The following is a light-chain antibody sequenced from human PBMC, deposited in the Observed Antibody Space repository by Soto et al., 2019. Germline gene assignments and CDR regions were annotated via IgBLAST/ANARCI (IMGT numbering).Light chain of an antibody. CDR2: GAS. CDR1: ESISSNY. CDR3: QQYGSSPRLT. V-gene: IGKV3-20*01. J-gene: IGKJ4*01. Sequence: EIVLTQSPGTLSLSPGERATLSCRASESISSNYLAWYQQKPGQAPRLLIYGASTRPTGIPDRFSGSGSGTDFTLTISRLEPEDFAVYYCQQYGSSPRLTFGGGTKVEI.